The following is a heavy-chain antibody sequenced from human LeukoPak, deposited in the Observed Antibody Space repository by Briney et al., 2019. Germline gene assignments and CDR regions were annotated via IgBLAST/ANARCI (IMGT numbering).Heavy chain of an antibody. D-gene: IGHD3-16*01. CDR1: GGSISSYY. CDR2: VHYSGST. Sequence: SETLSLTCTVSGGSISSYYWSWIRQPPGKGLEWIGYVHYSGSTNYNPSLKSRVTIPVDTSKNQFSLRLSSVTAADTAVYYCARDMITFGGVPPFEYWGQGTLVTVSS. J-gene: IGHJ4*02. CDR3: ARDMITFGGVPPFEY. V-gene: IGHV4-59*01.